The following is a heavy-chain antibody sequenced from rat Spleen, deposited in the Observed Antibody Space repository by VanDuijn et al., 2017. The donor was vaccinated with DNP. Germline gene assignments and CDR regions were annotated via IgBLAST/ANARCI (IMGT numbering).Heavy chain of an antibody. CDR2: IGSDGYAP. V-gene: IGHV5-22*01. CDR1: GFSFSNYD. J-gene: IGHJ2*01. CDR3: IRWNSGHFDY. D-gene: IGHD4-3*01. Sequence: EVQLVESGGGLVRPGGSLKLSCAVSGFSFSNYDMAWVRQAPTKGLEWVAYIGSDGYAPYYGDSVKGRFAISRDNAKSTLYLQMNSLRSEDMATYYCIRWNSGHFDYWGQGVMVTVSS.